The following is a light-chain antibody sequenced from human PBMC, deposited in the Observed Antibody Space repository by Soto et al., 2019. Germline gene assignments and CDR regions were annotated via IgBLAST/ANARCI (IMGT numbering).Light chain of an antibody. CDR3: QQNYNTLIT. Sequence: QMPHSASPLSRSLGHRLTHPSTASQSINNYLSWYQQKPGKAPNLLIFGASTLQSGVPSRFSGSGSGTDFTLTISSLQTEDFTTYYCQQNYNTLITFGQGTRLEIK. J-gene: IGKJ5*01. V-gene: IGKV1-39*01. CDR2: GAS. CDR1: QSINNY.